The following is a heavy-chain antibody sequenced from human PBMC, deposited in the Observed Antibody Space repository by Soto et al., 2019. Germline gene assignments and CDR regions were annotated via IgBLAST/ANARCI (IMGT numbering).Heavy chain of an antibody. D-gene: IGHD3-10*01. V-gene: IGHV3-23*01. CDR3: ARGSTDSYPGSRIFDF. CDR1: GLTFGSRA. CDR2: ITDTGGDA. J-gene: IGHJ4*02. Sequence: GGSLRLSCVASGLTFGSRAMSWVRQAPGEGLQWVSTITDTGGDAKYADSVRGRFVISRDNSKKTLYLQMTSLTAEDSAMYFCARGSTDSYPGSRIFDFWGRGTLVTV.